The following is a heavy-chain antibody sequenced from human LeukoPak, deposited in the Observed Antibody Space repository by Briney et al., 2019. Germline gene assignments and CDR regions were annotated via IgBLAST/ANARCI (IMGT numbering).Heavy chain of an antibody. Sequence: GGSLRLSCAASGFTFSSYWMSWVRQAPGKGLERVANIKKDGSEKYYVDSVKGRFTISRDNAKNSLYLQMNSLRAEDTAVYYCARVGYGDYYAFDIWGQGTMVTVSS. CDR3: ARVGYGDYYAFDI. CDR1: GFTFSSYW. D-gene: IGHD4-17*01. CDR2: IKKDGSEK. V-gene: IGHV3-7*01. J-gene: IGHJ3*02.